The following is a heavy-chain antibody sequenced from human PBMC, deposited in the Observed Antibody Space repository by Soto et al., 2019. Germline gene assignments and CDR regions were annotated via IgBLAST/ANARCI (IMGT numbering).Heavy chain of an antibody. D-gene: IGHD6-6*01. Sequence: SETLSLTCTFSGGSVISGSYYWSWIRQPPGKGLEWIGYIYYSGSTNYNPSLKSRVTIPVDTSKNQFSLKLSSVTAADTAVYYCARVYSSSSDYYYGMDVWGQGTTVTVSS. V-gene: IGHV4-61*01. CDR3: ARVYSSSSDYYYGMDV. CDR2: IYYSGST. J-gene: IGHJ6*02. CDR1: GGSVISGSYY.